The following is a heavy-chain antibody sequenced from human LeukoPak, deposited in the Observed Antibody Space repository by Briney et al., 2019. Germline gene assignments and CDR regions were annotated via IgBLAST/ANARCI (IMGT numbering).Heavy chain of an antibody. V-gene: IGHV3-53*01. CDR3: ARAGGLYRLDY. CDR1: GFTVSSNY. Sequence: PGGSLRLSCAASGFTVSSNYMSWVRQAPGKGLEWVSVIYSGGSTYYADSVKGRFTISRDNSKNTPYLQMNSLRAEDTAVYYCARAGGLYRLDYWGQGTLVTVSS. D-gene: IGHD4-11*01. CDR2: IYSGGST. J-gene: IGHJ4*02.